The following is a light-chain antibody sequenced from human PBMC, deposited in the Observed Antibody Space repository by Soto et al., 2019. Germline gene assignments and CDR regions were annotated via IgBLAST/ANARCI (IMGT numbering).Light chain of an antibody. CDR3: QVGDSRGV. Sequence: SYELAPPSSVSLALGQTATVTCEGDNIGSKSVHWYQQKPGQAPVLVVYDNSDRPSGIPERISGSKSGNTATLTISWVEAGDEADYYCQVGDSRGVFGGGTKLTVL. V-gene: IGLV3-21*02. CDR2: DNS. CDR1: NIGSKS. J-gene: IGLJ3*02.